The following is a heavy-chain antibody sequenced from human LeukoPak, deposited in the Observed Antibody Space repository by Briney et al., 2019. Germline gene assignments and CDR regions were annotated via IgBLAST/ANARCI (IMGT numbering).Heavy chain of an antibody. CDR2: MNPNSGST. D-gene: IGHD3-9*01. V-gene: IGHV1-8*01. CDR3: ARGPYYDILTGYSDFDY. Sequence: GASVKVSCKTSGYTFTSYDINWVRQATGQGLEWMGWMNPNSGSTGYAQKFQGRVTMTRNTSISTAYMELSSLRSEDTAVYYCARGPYYDILTGYSDFDYWGQGTLVTVSS. CDR1: GYTFTSYD. J-gene: IGHJ4*02.